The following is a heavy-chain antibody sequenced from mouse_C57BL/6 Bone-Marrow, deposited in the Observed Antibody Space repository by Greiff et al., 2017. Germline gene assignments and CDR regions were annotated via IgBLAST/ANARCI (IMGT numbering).Heavy chain of an antibody. CDR3: TRRGLWPHYYAMDY. D-gene: IGHD1-1*02. J-gene: IGHJ4*01. CDR1: GFTFSSYA. CDR2: ISSGGDYI. Sequence: DVQLVESGEGLVKPGGSLKLSCAASGFTFSSYAMSWVRQTPEKRLEWVAYISSGGDYIYYADTVKGRFTISRDNARNTLYLQMSSLKSEDTDMYYCTRRGLWPHYYAMDYWGQGTSVTVSS. V-gene: IGHV5-9-1*02.